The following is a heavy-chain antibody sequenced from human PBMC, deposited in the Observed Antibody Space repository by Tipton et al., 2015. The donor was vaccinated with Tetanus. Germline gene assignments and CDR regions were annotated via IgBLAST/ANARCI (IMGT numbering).Heavy chain of an antibody. CDR3: ARESWNRDAFDI. Sequence: LRLSCSVSGGSMIGSFWSWIRQPPGKGLEWIGYIYYSGSTNYNPSLKSRVTISVDTSKNQFSLKLSSVTAADTAVYYCARESWNRDAFDIWGQGTMVTVSS. CDR2: IYYSGST. CDR1: GGSMIGSF. J-gene: IGHJ3*02. V-gene: IGHV4-59*01. D-gene: IGHD1-1*01.